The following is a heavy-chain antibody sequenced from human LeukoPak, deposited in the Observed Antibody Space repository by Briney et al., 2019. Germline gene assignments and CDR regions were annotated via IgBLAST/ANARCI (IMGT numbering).Heavy chain of an antibody. CDR3: AVVTSLGGFDY. V-gene: IGHV1-69*04. CDR1: GGTFSSYA. J-gene: IGHJ4*02. D-gene: IGHD2-21*02. Sequence: SVKVSCKASGGTFSSYAISWVRQAPGQGLEWMGRIIPIFGIANYAQKFQGRVTITADKSTSTAYMELSSLRSEDTAVYYCAVVTSLGGFDYRGQGTLVTVSS. CDR2: IIPIFGIA.